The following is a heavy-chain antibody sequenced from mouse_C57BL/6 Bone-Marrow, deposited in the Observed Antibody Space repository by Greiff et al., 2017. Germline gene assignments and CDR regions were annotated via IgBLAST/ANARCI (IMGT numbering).Heavy chain of an antibody. CDR2: IHPNSGST. V-gene: IGHV1-64*01. Sequence: QVQLQQPGAELVKPGASVKLSCKASGYTFTSYWMHWVKQRPGQGLEWIGMIHPNSGSTNYNEKFKSKATLTVDKSSSTAYMHLSSLTSEDSAVYYCARENSYYAMDYWGQGTSVTVSS. CDR1: GYTFTSYW. J-gene: IGHJ4*01. CDR3: ARENSYYAMDY.